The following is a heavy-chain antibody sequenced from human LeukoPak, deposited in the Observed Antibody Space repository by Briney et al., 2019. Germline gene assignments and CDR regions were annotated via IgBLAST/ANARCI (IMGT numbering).Heavy chain of an antibody. CDR2: INPNSGGT. D-gene: IGHD4-17*01. J-gene: IGHJ4*02. Sequence: ASVKVSCKASGYTFTGYYIHWVRQAPGQGLEWMGWINPNSGGTNYAQKFQGRVTMTRDTSISTAYMELSRLRSDDTAVYYCARALPYGDYFDYWGQGTLVTVSS. CDR3: ARALPYGDYFDY. CDR1: GYTFTGYY. V-gene: IGHV1-2*02.